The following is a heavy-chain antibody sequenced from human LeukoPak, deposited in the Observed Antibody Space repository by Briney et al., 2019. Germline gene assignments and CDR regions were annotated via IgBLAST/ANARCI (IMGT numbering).Heavy chain of an antibody. Sequence: GSLSLSCAASGFTFSSYAMSWVRQAPGKGLEWVSAISGSGGSTYYADSVKGRFTISRDNSKNTLYLQMNSLRAEDTAVYYCAKDDIVVVPAAPPNWFDPWGQGTLVTVSS. J-gene: IGHJ5*02. CDR1: GFTFSSYA. V-gene: IGHV3-23*01. D-gene: IGHD2-2*01. CDR2: ISGSGGST. CDR3: AKDDIVVVPAAPPNWFDP.